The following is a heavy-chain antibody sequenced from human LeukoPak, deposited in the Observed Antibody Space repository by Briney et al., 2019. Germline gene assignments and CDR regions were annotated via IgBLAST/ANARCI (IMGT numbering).Heavy chain of an antibody. Sequence: ASVKVSCKTSGYTFATYYMHWVRQAPGQGLEWMGIINPTTGVTNYAQKFQGRVSMTRDTSASTVYMEPNSLRSEDTAVYYCTRDRVVPNPGPRLYNWFAPWGQGTRVTASS. J-gene: IGHJ5*02. CDR1: GYTFATYY. CDR2: INPTTGVT. V-gene: IGHV1-46*01. CDR3: TRDRVVPNPGPRLYNWFAP. D-gene: IGHD2-2*01.